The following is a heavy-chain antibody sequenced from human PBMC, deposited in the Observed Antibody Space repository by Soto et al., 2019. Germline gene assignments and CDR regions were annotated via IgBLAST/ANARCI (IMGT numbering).Heavy chain of an antibody. CDR3: ARGWGDIVVVPAAYYYYYGMDV. V-gene: IGHV3-74*01. CDR2: INSDGSST. Sequence: GGSLRLSCAASGFTFSSYWMHWVHQAPGKGLVWVSRINSDGSSTSYADSVKGRFTISRDNAKNTLYLQMNSLRAEDTAVYYCARGWGDIVVVPAAYYYYYGMDVWGQGTTVTVSS. D-gene: IGHD2-2*01. J-gene: IGHJ6*02. CDR1: GFTFSSYW.